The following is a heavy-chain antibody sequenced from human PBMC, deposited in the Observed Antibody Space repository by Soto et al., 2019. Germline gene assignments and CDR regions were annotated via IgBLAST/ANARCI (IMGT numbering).Heavy chain of an antibody. CDR1: QFSFSNYW. D-gene: IGHD2-21*02. J-gene: IGHJ3*02. CDR3: ARSHTGDSAFRAFDI. CDR2: IKKDESET. V-gene: IGHV3-7*03. Sequence: LVQSGGGLVPPGESLTVSCAPSQFSFSNYWMNWVRQAPGKALEWVANIKKDESETDYVDSVRGRFTIFRANAKNLLYLQMRRLRVEDTAVYYCARSHTGDSAFRAFDIWGQGTVVTV.